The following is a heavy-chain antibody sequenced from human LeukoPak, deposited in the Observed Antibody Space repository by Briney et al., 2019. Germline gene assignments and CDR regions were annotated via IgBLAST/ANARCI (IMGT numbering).Heavy chain of an antibody. CDR2: INPNSGDT. V-gene: IGHV1-2*06. CDR1: GYTFICYY. Sequence: ASVKVSCKASGYTFICYYIHWVRQAPGQGLEWMGRINPNSGDTYYIQNFQGRVTMTRDTSITTAYMELSRLRSDDTAMYYCAKVRDGYNLRGFDSWGQGTLVTVSS. J-gene: IGHJ4*02. CDR3: AKVRDGYNLRGFDS. D-gene: IGHD5-24*01.